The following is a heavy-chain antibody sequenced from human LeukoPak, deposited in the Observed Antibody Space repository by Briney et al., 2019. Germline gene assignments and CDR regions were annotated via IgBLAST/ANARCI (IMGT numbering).Heavy chain of an antibody. CDR2: ISGSGSTI. J-gene: IGHJ5*02. V-gene: IGHV3-48*04. Sequence: PGGSLRLSCAASGFTFSSYAMHWVRQAPGKGLEWVAAISGSGSTIYYADSVKGRFTISRDNAKNSLYLQMNSLRAEDTAVYYCARDGGPGQWLRWFDPWGQGTLVTVSS. CDR1: GFTFSSYA. D-gene: IGHD6-19*01. CDR3: ARDGGPGQWLRWFDP.